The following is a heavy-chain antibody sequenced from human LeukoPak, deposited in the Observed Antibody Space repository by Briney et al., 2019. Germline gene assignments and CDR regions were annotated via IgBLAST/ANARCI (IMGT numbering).Heavy chain of an antibody. CDR1: GGSISSYY. D-gene: IGHD1-26*01. CDR3: ARAYSGSYYADAFDI. J-gene: IGHJ3*02. V-gene: IGHV4-59*01. Sequence: SETLSLTCTVSGGSISSYYWSWIRQPPGKGLEWIGYIYYSGSTNYNPSLKSRVTISVDTSKNQFSLKLSSVTAADTAVYYCARAYSGSYYADAFDIWGQGKMVTVSS. CDR2: IYYSGST.